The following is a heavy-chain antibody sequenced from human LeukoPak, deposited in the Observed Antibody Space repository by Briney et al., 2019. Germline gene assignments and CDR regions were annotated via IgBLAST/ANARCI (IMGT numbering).Heavy chain of an antibody. J-gene: IGHJ6*03. Sequence: GGSLRLSCAASGFTFDDYAMHWVRQAPGKGLEWVSLISWDGGSTYYADSVKGRFTISRDNSKSSLYLQMNSLRAEDTALYYCAKDGCSSTSCYNPDYYYYYYMDVWGKGTTVTVSS. V-gene: IGHV3-43D*04. D-gene: IGHD2-2*01. CDR1: GFTFDDYA. CDR2: ISWDGGST. CDR3: AKDGCSSTSCYNPDYYYYYYMDV.